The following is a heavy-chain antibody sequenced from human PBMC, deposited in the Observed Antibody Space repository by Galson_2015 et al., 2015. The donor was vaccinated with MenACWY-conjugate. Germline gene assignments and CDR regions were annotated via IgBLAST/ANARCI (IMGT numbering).Heavy chain of an antibody. CDR3: AKGFYGANLDL. CDR1: GFPFDTQA. D-gene: IGHD4-17*01. Sequence: SLRLSCAASGFPFDTQAMTWVRQAPGKGLEWVSSLSGSALSRYYADSVKGRFTIYRDNNTNTISLLMKRLRVEDTAVYYCAKGFYGANLDLWGQGTLVTVSS. V-gene: IGHV3-23*01. J-gene: IGHJ5*02. CDR2: LSGSALSR.